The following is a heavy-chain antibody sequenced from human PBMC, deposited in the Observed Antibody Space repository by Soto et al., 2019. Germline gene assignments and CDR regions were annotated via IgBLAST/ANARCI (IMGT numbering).Heavy chain of an antibody. D-gene: IGHD5-18*01. CDR2: ISYDGSNK. J-gene: IGHJ5*02. V-gene: IGHV3-30*18. CDR3: AKDREPLWSENNWFDP. Sequence: QVQLVESGGGVVQPGRSLRLSCAASGFTFSSYGMHWVRQAPGKGLEWVAVISYDGSNKYYADSVKGRFTISRDNSKNPLYLQMNSLRAEDTAVYYCAKDREPLWSENNWFDPWGQGTLVTVSS. CDR1: GFTFSSYG.